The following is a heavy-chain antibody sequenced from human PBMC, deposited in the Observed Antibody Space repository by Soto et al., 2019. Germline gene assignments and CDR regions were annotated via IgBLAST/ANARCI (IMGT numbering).Heavy chain of an antibody. V-gene: IGHV3-30*18. D-gene: IGHD4-17*01. J-gene: IGHJ6*02. Sequence: GGSLRLSCEVSGFSFRSFGIHWVRQAPGKGLEWVTVISHEGSYKHYADSVKGRFTIPRDDSKNTLYPQMNSLRAEDTAVYYCAKEGGYGDRIADDYYYYGMDVWGQGTTVTVSS. CDR2: ISHEGSYK. CDR3: AKEGGYGDRIADDYYYYGMDV. CDR1: GFSFRSFG.